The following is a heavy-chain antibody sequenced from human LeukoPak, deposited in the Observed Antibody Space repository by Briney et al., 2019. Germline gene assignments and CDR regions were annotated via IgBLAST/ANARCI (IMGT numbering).Heavy chain of an antibody. CDR2: INSDGSST. J-gene: IGHJ5*02. CDR3: ARDGQQQLVLSWFDP. CDR1: GFTFSSYW. Sequence: GGSLRLSCAASGFTFSSYWMHWVRQAPGKGLVWVSRINSDGSSTSYADSVKGRFTISRDNAKNTLYLQMNSLRAEDTAVYYCARDGQQQLVLSWFDPWGQGTLVTVSS. V-gene: IGHV3-74*01. D-gene: IGHD6-13*01.